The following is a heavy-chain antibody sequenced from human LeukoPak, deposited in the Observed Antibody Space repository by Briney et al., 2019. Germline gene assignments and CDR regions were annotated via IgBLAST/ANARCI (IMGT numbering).Heavy chain of an antibody. V-gene: IGHV4-59*01. CDR3: ARLYCSSTSCYRWWFDP. J-gene: IGHJ5*02. CDR2: IYYSGCT. CDR1: GGSISSYY. Sequence: PSETLSLTCTVSGGSISSYYWSWLRQPPGKGLEWIGYIYYSGCTNYNPSLKSRVTISVDTSKNQFSLKLSSVTAADTAVYYCARLYCSSTSCYRWWFDPWGQGTLVTVSS. D-gene: IGHD2-2*01.